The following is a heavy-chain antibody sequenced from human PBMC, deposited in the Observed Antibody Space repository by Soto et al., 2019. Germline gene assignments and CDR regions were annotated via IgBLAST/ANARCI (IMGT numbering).Heavy chain of an antibody. J-gene: IGHJ5*02. CDR2: IYHTGST. V-gene: IGHV4-30-2*01. CDR1: DDSISSCGHS. D-gene: IGHD1-7*01. CDR3: ARGPWNYGDNWSDP. Sequence: HLQLQESYSGQVKPSQTLSLTCTVSDDSISSCGHSWSWIRQPPGKGLEWIGYIYHTGSTHYNPSLNPRVTISVDTSRNQFSLRLTSVTADDTDVYYCARGPWNYGDNWSDPWGQGTLVNVSS.